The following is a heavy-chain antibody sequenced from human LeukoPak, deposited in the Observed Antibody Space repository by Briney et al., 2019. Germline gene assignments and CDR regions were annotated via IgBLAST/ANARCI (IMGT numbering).Heavy chain of an antibody. Sequence: TLSLTCTVSGGSISSGGYYWSWIRQHPGKGLEWIGYIYYSGSTYYNPSLKSRVTISVDTSKNQFSLKLSSVTAADTAVYYCARVRYCSGGSCYSPYYYCYMDVWGKGTTVTVS. V-gene: IGHV4-31*03. CDR2: IYYSGST. CDR1: GGSISSGGYY. CDR3: ARVRYCSGGSCYSPYYYCYMDV. J-gene: IGHJ6*03. D-gene: IGHD2-15*01.